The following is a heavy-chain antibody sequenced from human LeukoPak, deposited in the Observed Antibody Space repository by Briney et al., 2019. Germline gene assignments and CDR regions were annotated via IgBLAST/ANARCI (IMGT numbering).Heavy chain of an antibody. Sequence: GGSLRLSCAASGFTFSSYSMNWVRRAPGKGLEWVSSISSSSSYIYYADSVKGRFTISRDNAKNSLYLQMNSLRAEDTAVYYCARGSGSGWYYFDYWGQGTLVTVSS. CDR2: ISSSSSYI. CDR1: GFTFSSYS. D-gene: IGHD6-19*01. CDR3: ARGSGSGWYYFDY. V-gene: IGHV3-21*01. J-gene: IGHJ4*02.